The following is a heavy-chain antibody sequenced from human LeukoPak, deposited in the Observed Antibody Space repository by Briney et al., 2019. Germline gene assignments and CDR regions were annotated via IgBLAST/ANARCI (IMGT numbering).Heavy chain of an antibody. V-gene: IGHV3-53*01. CDR1: GFTVGRNY. Sequence: PGGSLRLSCAASGFTVGRNYMSWVRQSPGKGLEWVSVIYSGGSTYYADSVKGRFTISRDNSKNTVYLQMNSLRPEDTAVYYCAAPLGLAHYASGSSPDFDIWGQGTMVTVSS. CDR3: AAPLGLAHYASGSSPDFDI. CDR2: IYSGGST. D-gene: IGHD3-10*01. J-gene: IGHJ3*02.